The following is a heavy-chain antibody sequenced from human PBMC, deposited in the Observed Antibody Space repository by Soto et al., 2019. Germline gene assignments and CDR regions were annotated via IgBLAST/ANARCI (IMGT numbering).Heavy chain of an antibody. CDR1: GFNFSRFW. V-gene: IGHV3-74*01. CDR3: ARDLSSCSSARCYSFYYGMDL. CDR2: INSDGSRT. Sequence: GGSLRLSCTASGFNFSRFWTHWVRQVPGRGLVWVSHINSDGSRTSYADSVKGRFTISRDNAKNTLFLQMNSLRAEDTAVYYCARDLSSCSSARCYSFYYGMDLWGQGTTVTVSS. D-gene: IGHD2-2*01. J-gene: IGHJ6*02.